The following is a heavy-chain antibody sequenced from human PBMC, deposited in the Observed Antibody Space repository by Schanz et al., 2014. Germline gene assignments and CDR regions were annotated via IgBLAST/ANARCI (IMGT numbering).Heavy chain of an antibody. D-gene: IGHD3-3*01. Sequence: QLQLQESGPGLVNPSETLSLTCTVSGGSISSIGFYWGWIRQPPGKGLEWIGRMYYSGSTYYNPSQKSRVTKAEDTTKTHSSRRRCFVTAAETAVYYCARLSAIFGVVTTYYFDYWGQGTLVTVSS. J-gene: IGHJ4*02. CDR1: GGSISSIGFY. CDR3: ARLSAIFGVVTTYYFDY. CDR2: MYYSGST. V-gene: IGHV4-39*01.